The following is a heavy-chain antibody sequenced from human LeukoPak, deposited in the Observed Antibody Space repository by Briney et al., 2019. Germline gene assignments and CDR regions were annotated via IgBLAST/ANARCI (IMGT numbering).Heavy chain of an antibody. D-gene: IGHD6-13*01. CDR3: AKDGSRIAAAGHFDY. CDR2: ISYDGSNK. V-gene: IGHV3-30*18. CDR1: TFTFSDYG. Sequence: GGSLRLSCIGSTFTFSDYGMHWVRQAPGKGLEWVAVISYDGSNKYYADSVKGRFTISRDNSKNTLYLQMNSLRAEDTAVYYCAKDGSRIAAAGHFDYWGQGTLVTVSS. J-gene: IGHJ4*02.